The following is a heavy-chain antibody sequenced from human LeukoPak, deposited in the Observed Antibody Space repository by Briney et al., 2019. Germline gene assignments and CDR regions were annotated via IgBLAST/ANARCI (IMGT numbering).Heavy chain of an antibody. CDR2: VYRDAP. CDR3: VRGNTGYGNFDQ. Sequence: GGSLRLSRVTSGFTFSSYWMHWVRQGPGKGLVWVSRVYRDAPNYADSVKGRFTISRDNAQNTLYLQMNSLRAEDTAVYYCVRGNTGYGNFDQWGQGTLVTVSS. D-gene: IGHD5-12*01. CDR1: GFTFSSYW. J-gene: IGHJ4*02. V-gene: IGHV3-74*01.